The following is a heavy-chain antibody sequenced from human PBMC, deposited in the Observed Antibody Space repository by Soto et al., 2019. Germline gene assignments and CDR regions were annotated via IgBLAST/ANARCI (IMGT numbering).Heavy chain of an antibody. V-gene: IGHV3-23*01. CDR1: GVPFSSYA. CDR2: ISGSGGST. CDR3: AKPYSYGPPGY. D-gene: IGHD5-18*01. Sequence: GGSLRLSCAASGVPFSSYAMSWVRQAPGKGLEWVSAISGSGGSTYYADSVKGRFTISRDNSKNTLYLQMNSLRAEDTAVYYCAKPYSYGPPGYWGQGTLVTVSS. J-gene: IGHJ4*02.